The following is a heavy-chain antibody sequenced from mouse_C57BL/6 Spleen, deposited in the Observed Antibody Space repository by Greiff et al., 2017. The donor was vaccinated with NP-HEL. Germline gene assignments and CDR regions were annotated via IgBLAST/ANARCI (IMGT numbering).Heavy chain of an antibody. Sequence: EVMLVESGGGLVKPGGSLKLSCAASGFTFSSYAMSWVRQTPEKRLEWVATISDGGSYTYYPDNVKGRFTISRDNAKNNLYLQMSHLKSEDTAMYYCARKGGSIYWYFDVWGTGTTVTVSS. CDR3: ARKGGSIYWYFDV. CDR2: ISDGGSYT. D-gene: IGHD1-1*02. V-gene: IGHV5-4*03. CDR1: GFTFSSYA. J-gene: IGHJ1*03.